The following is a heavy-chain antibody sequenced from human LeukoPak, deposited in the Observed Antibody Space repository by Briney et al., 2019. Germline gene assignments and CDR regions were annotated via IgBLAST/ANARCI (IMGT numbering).Heavy chain of an antibody. Sequence: GGSLRLSCAASRFTFSNYGMHWVRQAPGKGLEWVAFIRYDGSNEYYADSVKGRFTISRDNSKNTLYLQMNSLRAEDTAVYYCAKPTGQGYYFDYWGQGTLVTVSS. CDR2: IRYDGSNE. V-gene: IGHV3-30*02. J-gene: IGHJ4*02. D-gene: IGHD3-9*01. CDR3: AKPTGQGYYFDY. CDR1: RFTFSNYG.